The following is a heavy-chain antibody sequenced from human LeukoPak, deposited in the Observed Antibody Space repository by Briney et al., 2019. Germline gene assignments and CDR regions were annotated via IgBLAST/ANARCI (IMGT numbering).Heavy chain of an antibody. CDR1: GFTFSSYG. Sequence: GGSLRLSCAASGFTFSSYGMSWVRQAPGKGLEWVSAISGSGGSTYYADSVKGRFTISKDNSKNTLYLQMNSLRAEDTAVYYCAKVTRDCSGGSCYSSIDYWGQGTLVTVSS. D-gene: IGHD2-15*01. V-gene: IGHV3-23*01. J-gene: IGHJ4*02. CDR3: AKVTRDCSGGSCYSSIDY. CDR2: ISGSGGST.